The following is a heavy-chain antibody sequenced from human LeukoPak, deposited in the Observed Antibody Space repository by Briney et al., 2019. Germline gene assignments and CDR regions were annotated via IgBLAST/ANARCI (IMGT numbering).Heavy chain of an antibody. CDR1: GGSFSGYY. CDR3: AKADCSVISCYVKDF. Sequence: PSETLSLTCAVYGGSFSGYYWSWIRQPPGKGLEWIGEINHSGSTNYNPSLKSRVTISVDTSKNQFSLKLSSVTAADTAVYYCAKADCSVISCYVKDFWGQGTLVTVSS. D-gene: IGHD2-15*01. V-gene: IGHV4-34*01. CDR2: INHSGST. J-gene: IGHJ4*02.